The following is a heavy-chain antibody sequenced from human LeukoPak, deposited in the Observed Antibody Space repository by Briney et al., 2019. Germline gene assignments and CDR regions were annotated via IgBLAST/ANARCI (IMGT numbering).Heavy chain of an antibody. CDR1: GFTFSSYW. J-gene: IGHJ4*02. CDR3: ARDSGWLRL. CDR2: IKQDGSEK. D-gene: IGHD5-12*01. V-gene: IGHV3-7*01. Sequence: GGSLRLSCAASGFTFSSYWKSWVRQAPGKGLEWVANIKQDGSEKYYVDSVKGRFTISRDNAKNSLYLQMNSLRAEDTAVYYCARDSGWLRLWGQGTLVTVSS.